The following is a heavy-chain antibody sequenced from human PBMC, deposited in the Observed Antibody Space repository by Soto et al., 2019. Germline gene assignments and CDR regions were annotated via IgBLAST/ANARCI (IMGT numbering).Heavy chain of an antibody. J-gene: IGHJ6*03. D-gene: IGHD3-10*01. CDR3: ARGVGYTMVRGGGLYYYYMDV. CDR1: GGSFSGYY. V-gene: IGHV4-34*01. CDR2: INHSGST. Sequence: QVQLQQWGAGLLKPSATLSLTCAVYGGSFSGYYWSWIRQPPGKGLEWIGEINHSGSTNYNPSLRSRLTKSADTSKNKFALMLSCVTAADTAVYYCARGVGYTMVRGGGLYYYYMDVLGKGATGTVCS.